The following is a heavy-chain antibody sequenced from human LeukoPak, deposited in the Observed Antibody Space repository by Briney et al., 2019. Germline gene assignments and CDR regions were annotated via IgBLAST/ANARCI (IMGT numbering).Heavy chain of an antibody. CDR3: ARGGYTYGYGY. D-gene: IGHD5-18*01. CDR1: GGSFSDYY. Sequence: PSETLSLTCAVYGGSFSDYYWSWIRQPPWKGLEWIGEINHNGGTNYSPSLKSRVTISVDTSKNQFSLKLSSVTAADTAVYYCARGGYTYGYGYWGQGTLVTVSS. J-gene: IGHJ4*02. CDR2: INHNGGT. V-gene: IGHV4-34*01.